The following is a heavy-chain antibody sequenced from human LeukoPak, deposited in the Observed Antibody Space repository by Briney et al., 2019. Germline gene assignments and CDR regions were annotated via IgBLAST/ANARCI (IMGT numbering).Heavy chain of an antibody. CDR3: ARGDEQTGDCDY. J-gene: IGHJ4*02. Sequence: PSETLSLTCTVSGGSISSGSYYWSWIRQPAGKGLEWIGRIYTSGSTNYNPSLKSRVTILVDTSKNQFSLKLSSVTAADTAVYYCARGDEQTGDCDYWGQGTLVTVSS. V-gene: IGHV4-61*02. CDR2: IYTSGST. CDR1: GGSISSGSYY. D-gene: IGHD7-27*01.